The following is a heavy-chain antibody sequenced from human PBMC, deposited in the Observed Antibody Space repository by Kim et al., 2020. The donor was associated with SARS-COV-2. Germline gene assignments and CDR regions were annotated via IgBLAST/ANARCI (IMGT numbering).Heavy chain of an antibody. CDR3: AKDYRFWSGYCDY. J-gene: IGHJ4*02. V-gene: IGHV3-30*18. CDR1: GFTFSAYG. Sequence: GGSLTLSCAASGFTFSAYGMHWVRQAPGKGLEWVAIISYDGSREYYVDSVKGRFTISRDNSKNTLYLQMNSLRAEDTAVYYCAKDYRFWSGYCDYWGQGILVTVSS. D-gene: IGHD3-3*01. CDR2: ISYDGSRE.